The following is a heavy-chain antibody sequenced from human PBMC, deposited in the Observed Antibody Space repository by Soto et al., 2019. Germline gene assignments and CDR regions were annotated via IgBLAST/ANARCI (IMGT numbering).Heavy chain of an antibody. CDR1: SGSISSSNW. V-gene: IGHV4-4*02. Sequence: QVQLQESGPGLVKPSGTLSLTCAVSSGSISSSNWLSWVRQPPGKGLEWIGEIFHSGSTNYNPSLKSRVTISVDKSKNQFSLKLSSVTAADTAVYYCARFLANWNDAHDVFDIWCQGTMVTVSS. J-gene: IGHJ3*02. CDR2: IFHSGST. CDR3: ARFLANWNDAHDVFDI. D-gene: IGHD1-20*01.